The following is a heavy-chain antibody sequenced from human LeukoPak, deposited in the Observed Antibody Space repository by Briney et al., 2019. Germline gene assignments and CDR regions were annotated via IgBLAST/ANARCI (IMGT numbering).Heavy chain of an antibody. D-gene: IGHD3-22*01. V-gene: IGHV3-30*02. CDR2: IRYDGSNK. J-gene: IGHJ4*02. CDR3: AKTHYDSSGYYPEEIFDY. Sequence: PGGALRLSCAASGFTFSSYGMHWVRQAPGKGLERVAFIRYDGSNKYYADSVKGRFTISRDNSKNTLYLQMNSLRAEDTAVYYCAKTHYDSSGYYPEEIFDYWGQGTLVTVSS. CDR1: GFTFSSYG.